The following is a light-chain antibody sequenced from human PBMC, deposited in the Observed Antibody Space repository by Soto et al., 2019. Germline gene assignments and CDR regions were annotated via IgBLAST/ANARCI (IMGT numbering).Light chain of an antibody. J-gene: IGKJ1*01. CDR1: QTISSW. Sequence: DIQMTQSPSTLSRYVGDRVTITGRASQTISSWLAWYQKKPGKAPKLLIYKASTLKSGVPSRFSGSGSGTEFNLTISSLQTDDFATYECQHYNSYSEAFGQGTKVDIK. V-gene: IGKV1-5*03. CDR2: KAS. CDR3: QHYNSYSEA.